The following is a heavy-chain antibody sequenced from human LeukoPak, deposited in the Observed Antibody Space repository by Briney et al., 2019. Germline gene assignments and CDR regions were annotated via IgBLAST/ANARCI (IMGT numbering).Heavy chain of an antibody. V-gene: IGHV4-59*01. D-gene: IGHD2-2*01. CDR2: IYYSGST. Sequence: SETLSLTCTVSGGSISSYYWSWIRQPPGKGLEWIGYIYYSGSTNYNPSLKSRVTISVDTSKNQFSLKLSSVTAADTAVYYCARVSPRDCGSTSCFPDYWGQGTLVTVSS. CDR3: ARVSPRDCGSTSCFPDY. J-gene: IGHJ4*02. CDR1: GGSISSYY.